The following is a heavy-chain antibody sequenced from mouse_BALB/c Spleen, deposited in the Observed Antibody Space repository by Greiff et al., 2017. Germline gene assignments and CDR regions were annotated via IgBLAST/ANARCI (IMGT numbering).Heavy chain of an antibody. J-gene: IGHJ2*01. V-gene: IGHV5-6-5*01. CDR3: ARRGYYDYEVYYFDY. Sequence: DVHLVESGGGLVKPGGSLKLSCAASGFTFSSYAMSWVRQTPEKRLEWVASISSGGSTYYPDSVKGRFTISRDNARNILYLQMSSLRSEDTAMYYCARRGYYDYEVYYFDYWGQGTTLTVSS. CDR2: ISSGGST. CDR1: GFTFSSYA. D-gene: IGHD2-4*01.